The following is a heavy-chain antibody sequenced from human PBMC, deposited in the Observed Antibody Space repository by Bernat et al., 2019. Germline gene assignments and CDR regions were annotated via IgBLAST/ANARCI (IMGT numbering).Heavy chain of an antibody. V-gene: IGHV3-72*01. CDR2: INKGNSHTT. D-gene: IGHD2-2*01. CDR3: ARAPGGYCSSTSCHNIDY. J-gene: IGHJ4*02. Sequence: EVHLVESGGGLVQPGGSLRLSCAASGFMFSDHYMDWVRQAPGKGLEWLGRINKGNSHTTEYAASVKGRFTVSRDDSRNSLFLQLNSLISEDTAVYYCARAPGGYCSSTSCHNIDYWGQGTLVTVSS. CDR1: GFMFSDHY.